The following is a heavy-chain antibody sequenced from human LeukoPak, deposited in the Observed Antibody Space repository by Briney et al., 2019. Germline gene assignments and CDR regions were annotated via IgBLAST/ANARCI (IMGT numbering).Heavy chain of an antibody. Sequence: PSETLSLTCTVSGGSISSYYWSWIRQPPGKGLEWIGYIYYSGSTNYNPSLKSRVTISVDTSKNQFSLKLSSVTAADTAVYYCARVVVVVPAASYWYFDLWGRGTLVTVSS. CDR3: ARVVVVVPAASYWYFDL. D-gene: IGHD2-2*01. J-gene: IGHJ2*01. CDR2: IYYSGST. V-gene: IGHV4-59*01. CDR1: GGSISSYY.